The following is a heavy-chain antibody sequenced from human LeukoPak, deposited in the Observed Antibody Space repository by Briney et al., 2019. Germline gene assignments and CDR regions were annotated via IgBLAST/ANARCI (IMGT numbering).Heavy chain of an antibody. CDR3: ARERAYGDFTSGYYYGMDV. CDR1: GFTFSDYY. Sequence: GGSLRLSCAASGFTFSDYYMSRIRQAPGKGLEWVSYISSSGSTIYYADSVKGRFTISRDNAKNSLYLQMNSLRAEDTAVYYCARERAYGDFTSGYYYGMDVWGQGTTVTVSS. D-gene: IGHD4-17*01. CDR2: ISSSGSTI. V-gene: IGHV3-11*01. J-gene: IGHJ6*02.